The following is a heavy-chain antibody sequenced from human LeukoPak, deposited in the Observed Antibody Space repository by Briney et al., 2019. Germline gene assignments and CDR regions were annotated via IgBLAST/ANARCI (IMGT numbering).Heavy chain of an antibody. CDR3: ARLGYDSDAFDI. Sequence: PGGSLRLSCAASGFTFSSYAMSWVRQAPGKGLEWVSAISGSGGSTYYADSVKGRFTISRDNSKNTLYLQMNSLRAEDTAVYYCARLGYDSDAFDIWGQGTMVTVSS. CDR1: GFTFSSYA. J-gene: IGHJ3*02. V-gene: IGHV3-23*01. CDR2: ISGSGGST. D-gene: IGHD3-22*01.